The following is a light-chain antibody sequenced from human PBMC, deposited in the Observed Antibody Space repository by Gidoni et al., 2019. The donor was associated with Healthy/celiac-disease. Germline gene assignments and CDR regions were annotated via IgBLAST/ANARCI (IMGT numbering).Light chain of an antibody. CDR2: AAS. CDR3: QQSYSTPPWT. V-gene: IGKV1-39*01. CDR1: QSISSY. Sequence: DIQMTQSPSSLSASVGDRVTITCRASQSISSYLNWYQQKPGKAPKLLIYAASSLQSGVPSRFSGSGSGTDVTLTISSLQPEDVATYYCQQSYSTPPWTFGQGTKLEIK. J-gene: IGKJ2*01.